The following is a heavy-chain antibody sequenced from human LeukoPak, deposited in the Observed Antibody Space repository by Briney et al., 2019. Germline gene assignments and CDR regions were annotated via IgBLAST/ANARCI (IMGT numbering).Heavy chain of an antibody. CDR1: GGSIRTFY. Sequence: SETLSLTCTVSGGSIRTFYGSWIRQFPGRILEWIGFIYHSGSTNYNPSLESRVTISIDTSKNQFSLKLTSVTAADTAMYYCATFSFGVYVGFDDWGQGTLVTVS. CDR3: ATFSFGVYVGFDD. CDR2: IYHSGST. J-gene: IGHJ4*02. D-gene: IGHD5/OR15-5a*01. V-gene: IGHV4-59*08.